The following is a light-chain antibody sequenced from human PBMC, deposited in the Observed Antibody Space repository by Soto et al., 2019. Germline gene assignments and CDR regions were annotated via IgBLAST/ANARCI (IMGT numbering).Light chain of an antibody. Sequence: DIVLTQSPGTLSLSPGERATLSCRASQSITSNFLAWYQQKPGQAPRLLIYGASTRAAGVPDRFSASGSGTDFTLTITRLEPEDFAVYYCQQYGRSPLMYTFGQGTKLGVK. CDR1: QSITSNF. CDR2: GAS. J-gene: IGKJ2*01. V-gene: IGKV3-20*01. CDR3: QQYGRSPLMYT.